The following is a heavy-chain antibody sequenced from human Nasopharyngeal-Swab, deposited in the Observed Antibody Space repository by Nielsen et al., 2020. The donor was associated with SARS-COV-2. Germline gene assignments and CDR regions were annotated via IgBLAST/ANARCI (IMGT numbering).Heavy chain of an antibody. J-gene: IGHJ4*02. CDR3: AKKGGTGVDRQLDY. V-gene: IGHV3-30*18. Sequence: GEFLKISCAASGFTFRNYAMYWVRQAPGKGLEWVAVISFDGSTIYYEDSVKGRFTISRDNSKNTCNLQMNSLRVEDTAIYYCAKKGGTGVDRQLDYWGQGTLVTVSS. D-gene: IGHD1-14*01. CDR1: GFTFRNYA. CDR2: ISFDGSTI.